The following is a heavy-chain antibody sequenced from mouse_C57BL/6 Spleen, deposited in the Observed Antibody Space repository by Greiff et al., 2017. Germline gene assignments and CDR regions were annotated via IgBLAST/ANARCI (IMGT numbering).Heavy chain of an antibody. J-gene: IGHJ2*01. CDR2: ISSGSSTI. CDR1: GFTFSDYG. CDR3: ARHLRGDFDY. D-gene: IGHD1-1*01. V-gene: IGHV5-17*01. Sequence: VQLQQSGGGLVKPGGSLKLSCAASGFTFSDYGMHWVRQAPEKGLEWVAYISSGSSTIYYADTVKGRFTISRDNAKNTLFLQMTSLRSEDTAMYYCARHLRGDFDYWGQGTTLTVSS.